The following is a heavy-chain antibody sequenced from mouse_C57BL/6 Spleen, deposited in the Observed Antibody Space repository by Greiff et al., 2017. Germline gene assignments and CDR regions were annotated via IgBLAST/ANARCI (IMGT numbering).Heavy chain of an antibody. CDR2: ISDGGSYT. CDR1: GFTFSSYA. Sequence: EVKVEESGGGLVKPGGSLKLSCAASGFTFSSYAMSWVRQTPEKRLEWVATISDGGSYTYYPDNVKGRFTISRDNAKNNLYLQMSHLKSEDTAMYYCARDHYDLYAMDYWGQGTSVTVSS. J-gene: IGHJ4*01. CDR3: ARDHYDLYAMDY. V-gene: IGHV5-4*01. D-gene: IGHD2-4*01.